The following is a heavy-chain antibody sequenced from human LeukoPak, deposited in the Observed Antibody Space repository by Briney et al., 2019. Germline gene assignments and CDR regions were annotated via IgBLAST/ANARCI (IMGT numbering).Heavy chain of an antibody. CDR2: IIPIFGTA. V-gene: IGHV1-69*13. CDR1: GGTFSSYA. CDR3: ARGCGGSRLPMDWFDP. J-gene: IGHJ5*02. Sequence: SVKVSCKASGGTFSSYAISWVRQAPGQGLQWMGGIIPIFGTANYAQKFQGRVTITADESTSTAYMELSSLRSEDTAVYCCARGCGGSRLPMDWFDPWGQGTLVTVSS. D-gene: IGHD2-15*01.